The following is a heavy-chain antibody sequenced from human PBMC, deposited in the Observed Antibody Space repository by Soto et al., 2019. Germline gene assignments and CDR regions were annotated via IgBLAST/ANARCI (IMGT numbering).Heavy chain of an antibody. CDR2: IGVSGGNT. Sequence: GGSLRLSCAASGFTFSSYAMSWVRQAPGKGLEWVSAIGVSGGNTYYTDSVKGRFTISRDNSKNTLYLQMNSLRAEDTAVYYCATPFHSSGWYHADYFDYWGQGTLVTVSS. CDR1: GFTFSSYA. J-gene: IGHJ4*02. CDR3: ATPFHSSGWYHADYFDY. V-gene: IGHV3-23*01. D-gene: IGHD6-19*01.